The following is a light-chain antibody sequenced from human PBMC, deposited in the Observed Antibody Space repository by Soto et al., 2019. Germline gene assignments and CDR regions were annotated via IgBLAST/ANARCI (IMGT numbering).Light chain of an antibody. V-gene: IGKV3D-15*01. CDR2: GAS. J-gene: IGKJ4*01. CDR3: KQYKDWPPLT. CDR1: QNININ. Sequence: EIVMTQSPLTLSVSPGERATLSCRASQNININLAWYQQRPGQAPRVLIYGASSRASGIPDRFSGSRSGTDFTLTINRLEPDDFAFYYCKQYKDWPPLTFGGGTRVEIK.